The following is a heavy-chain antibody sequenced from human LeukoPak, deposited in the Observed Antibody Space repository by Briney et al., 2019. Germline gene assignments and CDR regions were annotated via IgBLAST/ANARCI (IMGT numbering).Heavy chain of an antibody. CDR2: INPNSGGT. Sequence: VASVKVSCKASGYTFTGYYMHWVRQAPGQGLEWMGWINPNSGGTNYAQKFQGRVIMTRDTSISIAYMELSRLRSDDTAVYYCARDRGRRITMVRGVNWFDPWGQGTLVTVSS. CDR3: ARDRGRRITMVRGVNWFDP. D-gene: IGHD3-10*01. CDR1: GYTFTGYY. J-gene: IGHJ5*02. V-gene: IGHV1-2*02.